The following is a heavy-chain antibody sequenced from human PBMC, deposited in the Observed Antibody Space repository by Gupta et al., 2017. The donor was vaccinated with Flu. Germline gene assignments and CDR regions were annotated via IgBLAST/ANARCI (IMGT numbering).Heavy chain of an antibody. CDR2: FYTSGST. D-gene: IGHD3-9*01. J-gene: IGHJ6*02. Sequence: QVQLQESGPGLVRPSQTLSLTCTVSGGSISSGSYYWSWIRQHAGKGLEWIGRFYTSGSTNYNPSLKSRVTISVDTSKNQFSLKLSSVTAADTAVYYCARGAFDAHYYYYGMDVWGQGTTVTVSS. CDR1: GGSISSGSYY. V-gene: IGHV4-61*02. CDR3: ARGAFDAHYYYYGMDV.